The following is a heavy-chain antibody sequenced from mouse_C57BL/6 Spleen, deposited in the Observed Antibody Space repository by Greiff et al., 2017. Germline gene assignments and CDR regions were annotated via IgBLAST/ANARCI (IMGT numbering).Heavy chain of an antibody. J-gene: IGHJ3*01. V-gene: IGHV1-54*01. D-gene: IGHD3-3*01. CDR3: AIGGRGYAY. CDR1: GYAFTNYL. CDR2: INPGSGGT. Sequence: QVQLKQSGAELVRPGTSVKVSCKASGYAFTNYLIEWVKQRPGQGLEWIGVINPGSGGTNYNQKFKGKATLTVDKSSSTAYMQLSSLTSEDSAVYYCAIGGRGYAYWGQGTLVTVSA.